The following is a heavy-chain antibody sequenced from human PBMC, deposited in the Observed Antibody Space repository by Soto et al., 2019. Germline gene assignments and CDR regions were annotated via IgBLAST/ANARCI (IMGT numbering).Heavy chain of an antibody. Sequence: SETLSLTCTVSGGSISSYYWSWIRQPPGKGLEWIGYIYYSGSTNYNPSLKSRVTISVDTSKNQFSLKLSSVTAADTAVYYCARLAYSSSWYWSQGTLVTVSS. V-gene: IGHV4-59*08. CDR3: ARLAYSSSWY. CDR2: IYYSGST. D-gene: IGHD6-13*01. J-gene: IGHJ4*02. CDR1: GGSISSYY.